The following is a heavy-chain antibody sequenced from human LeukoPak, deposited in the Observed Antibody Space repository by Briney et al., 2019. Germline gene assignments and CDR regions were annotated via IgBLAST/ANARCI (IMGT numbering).Heavy chain of an antibody. J-gene: IGHJ4*02. D-gene: IGHD6-19*01. CDR3: ARSRSYSSDPFDY. CDR2: IYYSGST. Sequence: PSETLSLTCTVSGGSISSSSYYWGWIRQPPGKGLEWIGSIYYSGSTYYNPSLKSRVTISVDTSKNQFSLKLSSVTAADTAVYYCARSRSYSSDPFDYWGQGTLVTVSS. V-gene: IGHV4-39*01. CDR1: GGSISSSSYY.